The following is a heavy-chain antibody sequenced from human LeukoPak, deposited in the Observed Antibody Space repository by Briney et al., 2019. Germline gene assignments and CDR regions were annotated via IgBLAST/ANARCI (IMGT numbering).Heavy chain of an antibody. CDR3: ARQNQRHYYVSGSNYD. V-gene: IGHV5-51*01. CDR2: IYPGDSDT. D-gene: IGHD3-10*01. CDR1: GYSFTSYW. Sequence: GESLKISCKGSGYSFTSYWIGWVRQMPGKGLEWMGIIYPGDSDTRYSPSFQGQVTISADKSISTAYLQWSSLKASDTAMYYCARQNQRHYYVSGSNYDWGQGTLVTVSS. J-gene: IGHJ4*02.